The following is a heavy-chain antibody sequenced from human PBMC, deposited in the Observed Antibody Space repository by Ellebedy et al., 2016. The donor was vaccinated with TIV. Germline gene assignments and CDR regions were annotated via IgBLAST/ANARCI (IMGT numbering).Heavy chain of an antibody. CDR1: GFAFSSYD. Sequence: GESLKISCAASGFAFSSYDMNWVRQAPGKGLEWVSYVSSRGDIVYYADSVQGRFTISRDNAKKSLSLQMNSLRAEDTGIYYCARDEESGDYYYGMDVWGLGTTVTVSS. V-gene: IGHV3-48*03. CDR2: VSSRGDIV. D-gene: IGHD3-10*01. J-gene: IGHJ6*02. CDR3: ARDEESGDYYYGMDV.